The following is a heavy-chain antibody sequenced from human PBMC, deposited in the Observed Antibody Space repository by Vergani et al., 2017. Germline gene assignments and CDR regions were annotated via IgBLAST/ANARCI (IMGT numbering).Heavy chain of an antibody. CDR3: ARHTTYTDS. V-gene: IGHV5-51*01. CDR1: EYSFGNYW. CDR2: IYPADSDT. D-gene: IGHD1-1*01. Sequence: EVELVQSGPEMRKPGESLKILCKGSEYSFGNYWMGWVRQMPGKGLEWMGIIYPADSDTRYSPSFQGQVTISGDKSISTAFLQWDSLKASDTALYYCARHTTYTDSWGQGTLVTVSS. J-gene: IGHJ4*02.